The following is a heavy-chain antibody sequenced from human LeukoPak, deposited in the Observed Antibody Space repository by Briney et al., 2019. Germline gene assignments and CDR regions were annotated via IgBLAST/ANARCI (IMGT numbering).Heavy chain of an antibody. CDR2: INTNTGNP. Sequence: ASVKVSCKASGYTFTSYAMNWVRQAPGQGLEWMGWINTNTGNPTYAQGFTGRFVFSLDTSVSTAYLQISSLKAEDTAVYYCARVARGSVVPAASPTYWDVWGKGTTVTVSS. CDR3: ARVARGSVVPAASPTYWDV. V-gene: IGHV7-4-1*02. CDR1: GYTFTSYA. D-gene: IGHD2-2*01. J-gene: IGHJ6*04.